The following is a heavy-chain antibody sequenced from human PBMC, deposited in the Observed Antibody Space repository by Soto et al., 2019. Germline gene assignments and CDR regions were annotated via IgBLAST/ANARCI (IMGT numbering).Heavy chain of an antibody. CDR1: GFTVSSHY. V-gene: IGHV3-53*01. CDR2: IYSGGST. CDR3: ARGRDYYDSSGLGDYFDY. Sequence: EVQLVESGGGLIQPGGSLRLSCAASGFTVSSHYMSWVRQAPGKGLEWVSVIYSGGSTYYADSVKGRFTISRDNSKNTLYLQMNSLRAEDTAVYYCARGRDYYDSSGLGDYFDYWGQGTLVTVSS. J-gene: IGHJ4*02. D-gene: IGHD3-22*01.